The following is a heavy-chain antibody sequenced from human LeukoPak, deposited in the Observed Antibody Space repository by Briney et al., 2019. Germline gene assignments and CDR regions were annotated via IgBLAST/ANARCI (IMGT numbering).Heavy chain of an antibody. V-gene: IGHV1-18*01. Sequence: ASVKVSCKASGYTFTSYGISWVRQAPGQGLEWMGWISAYNGNTNYAQKLQGRVTMTTDTSTSTAYMELRSLRSDDTAVYYCARVPRTGYLNYYYYGMDVWGQGTTVTVSS. CDR1: GYTFTSYG. D-gene: IGHD3/OR15-3a*01. CDR3: ARVPRTGYLNYYYYGMDV. CDR2: ISAYNGNT. J-gene: IGHJ6*02.